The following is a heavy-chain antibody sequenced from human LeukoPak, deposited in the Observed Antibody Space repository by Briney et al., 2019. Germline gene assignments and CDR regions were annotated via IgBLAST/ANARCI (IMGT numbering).Heavy chain of an antibody. Sequence: PGGSLRLSCAASGLTVSNTYMSWVRQAPGKGLEWVSVIYSAGGTFYSDSVKGRFTISRDYSKNTLYLQMNSLRADDTAMYYCARDSNGPAFWGQGTLVTVSS. D-gene: IGHD6-19*01. J-gene: IGHJ4*02. CDR2: IYSAGGT. CDR1: GLTVSNTY. CDR3: ARDSNGPAF. V-gene: IGHV3-53*01.